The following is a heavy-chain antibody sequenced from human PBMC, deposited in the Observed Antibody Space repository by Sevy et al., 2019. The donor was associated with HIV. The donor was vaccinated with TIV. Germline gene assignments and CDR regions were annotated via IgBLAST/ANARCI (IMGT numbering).Heavy chain of an antibody. J-gene: IGHJ4*02. CDR1: GFTLNSYA. V-gene: IGHV3-30*04. CDR2: ISYDGKDT. Sequence: GGSLRLSCAASGFTLNSYAMHWVRQTPVRGLEWMAVISYDGKDTYYADSVKGRFTISKDSSKNTLYLQMNSLRTEDTALYYCTREGVPSQRNVNPGLFFDYWGQGTVVTVSS. CDR3: TREGVPSQRNVNPGLFFDY.